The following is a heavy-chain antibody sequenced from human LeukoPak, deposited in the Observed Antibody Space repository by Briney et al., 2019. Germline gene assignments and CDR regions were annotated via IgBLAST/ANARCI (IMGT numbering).Heavy chain of an antibody. CDR1: GFTFSSYE. J-gene: IGHJ3*02. D-gene: IGHD2-2*01. V-gene: IGHV3-48*03. Sequence: GGSLRLSCAASGFTFSSYEMNWIRQAPGKGLEWISYISNSGSTKYYADSVKGRFTISRDNAKNSLYLQMNSLRAEDTAVYYCARVRDTSYDAFDIWGQGTMVTVSS. CDR2: ISNSGSTK. CDR3: ARVRDTSYDAFDI.